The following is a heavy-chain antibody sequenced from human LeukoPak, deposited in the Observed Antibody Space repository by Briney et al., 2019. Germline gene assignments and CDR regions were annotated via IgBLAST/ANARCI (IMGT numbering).Heavy chain of an antibody. Sequence: GGSLRLSCAASGFTFSSYAMSWVRQAPGKGREGVSAISGSCGSTYYGDSVKGRFTTSRDNSTHTLYLQMNSLRAEDTAVYYCAKFVHSSGWFDYWGQGTLVTVSS. CDR3: AKFVHSSGWFDY. CDR2: ISGSCGST. D-gene: IGHD6-19*01. J-gene: IGHJ5*01. CDR1: GFTFSSYA. V-gene: IGHV3-23*01.